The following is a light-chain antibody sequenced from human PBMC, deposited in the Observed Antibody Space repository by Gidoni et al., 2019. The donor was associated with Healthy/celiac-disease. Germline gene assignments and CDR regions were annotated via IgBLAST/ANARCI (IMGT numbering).Light chain of an antibody. CDR2: RNN. V-gene: IGLV1-47*01. CDR3: AAWDDSLSYWV. J-gene: IGLJ3*02. Sequence: QSVLTQPPSASGTPGQRVTISCSGSSSNIGSNYVYWYQQLPGTAPKLLIYRNNQRPSGVPDRFSGPKSGTSASLAISGLRSEDEADYYCAAWDDSLSYWVFGGGTKLTVL. CDR1: SSNIGSNY.